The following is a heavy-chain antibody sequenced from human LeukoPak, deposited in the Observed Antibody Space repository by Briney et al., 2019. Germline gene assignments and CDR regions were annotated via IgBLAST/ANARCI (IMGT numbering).Heavy chain of an antibody. D-gene: IGHD4-17*01. Sequence: GGSLRPSCAASGFTFSNYWMRWVRQAPGKGLVWVSRINSDGSSTTSADSVKGRFTISRDNAKNTLYLQMNSLRAEDTAVYYCAKGGATVIDYWGQGTLVTVSS. V-gene: IGHV3-74*01. CDR2: INSDGSST. J-gene: IGHJ4*02. CDR3: AKGGATVIDY. CDR1: GFTFSNYW.